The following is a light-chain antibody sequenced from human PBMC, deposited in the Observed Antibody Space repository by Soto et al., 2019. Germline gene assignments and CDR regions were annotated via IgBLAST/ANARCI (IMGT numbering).Light chain of an antibody. CDR2: GAS. CDR1: QSVSSAY. Sequence: EIVLTQSPGTLSLSPGERATLSCRASQSVSSAYLAWYQQKPGQAPRLLIYGASSRAPGIPDRFSGSGSGTDFTLTISRLDPEDFAVYYCQQYGSSSLFTFGPGTKVDIK. CDR3: QQYGSSSLFT. J-gene: IGKJ3*01. V-gene: IGKV3-20*01.